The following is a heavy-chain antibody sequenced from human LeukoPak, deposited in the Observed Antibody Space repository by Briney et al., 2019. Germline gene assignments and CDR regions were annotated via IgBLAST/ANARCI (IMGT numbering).Heavy chain of an antibody. CDR3: ARERVHGDSFGWYFDR. CDR1: GFTLSSYD. Sequence: PGGSLRLSCAASGFTLSSYDMHWVRQATGKGLEWVSAIGTGGDTSYTGSVRGRFTISRENAKNSLNLQMNSLTAGDTAVYYCARERVHGDSFGWYFDRWGRGTLVTVS. V-gene: IGHV3-13*01. CDR2: IGTGGDT. D-gene: IGHD4-17*01. J-gene: IGHJ2*01.